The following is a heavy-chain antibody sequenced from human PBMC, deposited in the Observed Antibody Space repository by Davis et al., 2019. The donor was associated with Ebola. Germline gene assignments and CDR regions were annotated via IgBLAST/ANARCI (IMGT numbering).Heavy chain of an antibody. CDR1: GYSFANYW. Sequence: GGSLRLSCKGSGYSFANYWITWVRQMPGKGLEWMGIIYPGDSDTTYSPSFQGQVTISADKSISTAYLQWSSLRASDTAIYYCARLHAGFWSGYHSSGMDVWGQGTTVAVSS. D-gene: IGHD3-3*01. V-gene: IGHV5-51*01. CDR3: ARLHAGFWSGYHSSGMDV. CDR2: IYPGDSDT. J-gene: IGHJ6*02.